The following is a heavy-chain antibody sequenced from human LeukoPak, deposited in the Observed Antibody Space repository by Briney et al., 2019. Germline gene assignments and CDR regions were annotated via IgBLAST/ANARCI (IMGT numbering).Heavy chain of an antibody. D-gene: IGHD6-13*01. CDR3: ARAKGEQLVQLAFDI. Sequence: SQTLSLTCAISGDSVSSNSAAWNWIRQSPSRGLEWLGRTYYRSKWYNDYAVSVKSRITINPDTSKNQFSLKLSSVTAADTAVYYCARAKGEQLVQLAFDIWGQGTMVTVSS. J-gene: IGHJ3*02. CDR1: GDSVSSNSAA. CDR2: TYYRSKWYN. V-gene: IGHV6-1*01.